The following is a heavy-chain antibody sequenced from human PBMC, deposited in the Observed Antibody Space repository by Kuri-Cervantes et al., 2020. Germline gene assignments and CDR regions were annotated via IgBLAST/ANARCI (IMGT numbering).Heavy chain of an antibody. Sequence: SETLSLTCAVYGGSFSDYYWSWVRQSPGKGLEWIGEINHTGSTNYNPSLKSRVTISLDTSKNQFSLKLRSVTAADTAVYYCARQMREYFVFDVFDIWGQGTMVTVSS. CDR2: INHTGST. CDR3: ARQMREYFVFDVFDI. D-gene: IGHD3-9*01. J-gene: IGHJ3*02. CDR1: GGSFSDYY. V-gene: IGHV4-34*01.